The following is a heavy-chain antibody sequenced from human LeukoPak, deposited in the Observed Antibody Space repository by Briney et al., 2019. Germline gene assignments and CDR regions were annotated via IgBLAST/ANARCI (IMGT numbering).Heavy chain of an antibody. CDR1: GFTFSSYP. Sequence: GGSLRLSYAASGFTFSSYPMGWVRQPPGKGLEWVSDISASGRTTFYADSVKGQFTISRDNSKDTLYLQMNSLRAEDTAVYYCAKPGRHGWPRDVWGQGTTVTVSS. J-gene: IGHJ6*02. D-gene: IGHD6-19*01. CDR2: ISASGRTT. CDR3: AKPGRHGWPRDV. V-gene: IGHV3-23*01.